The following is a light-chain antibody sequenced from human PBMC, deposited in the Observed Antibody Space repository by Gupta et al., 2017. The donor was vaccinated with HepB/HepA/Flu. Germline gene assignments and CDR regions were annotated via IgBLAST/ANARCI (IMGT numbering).Light chain of an antibody. V-gene: IGKV3-11*01. CDR2: DAS. CDR1: QSISSY. CDR3: QQRGSWPPYN. J-gene: IGKJ2*01. Sequence: EVVLTQSPATLSLSPGERATLSCRASQSISSYLAWYQQKPGQAHRPLIYDASNRATGIPARFSGSGSGTDFTLTISSLEPEDFAVYYCQQRGSWPPYNFGQGTKLEIK.